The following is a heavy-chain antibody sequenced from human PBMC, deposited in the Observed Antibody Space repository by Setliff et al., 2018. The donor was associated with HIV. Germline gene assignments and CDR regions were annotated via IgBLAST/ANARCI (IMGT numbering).Heavy chain of an antibody. D-gene: IGHD3-3*01. V-gene: IGHV4-4*02. J-gene: IGHJ5*02. CDR2: VYHSGST. CDR3: ARVWLHYDADILRFDP. Sequence: PSETLSLTCAVSGGSISSSNWWSWVRQPPGKGLEWIGEVYHSGSTYFNPSLRSRLTMSIDTSRNQFSLKLDSVTAADTAVYYCARVWLHYDADILRFDPWGQGILVTVSS. CDR1: GGSISSSNW.